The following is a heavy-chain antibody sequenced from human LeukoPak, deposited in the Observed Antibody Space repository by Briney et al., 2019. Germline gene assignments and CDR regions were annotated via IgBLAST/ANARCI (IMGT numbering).Heavy chain of an antibody. V-gene: IGHV3-53*01. J-gene: IGHJ4*02. CDR2: IYSGGST. Sequence: GGSLRLSCAASGFTVSSNYMSWVRQAPGKGLEWVSVIYSGGSTYYADSVKGRFTISRDNSKNTLYLQMNSLRAEDTAVYYCAGTLLGYSSSWDWGQGTLVTVSS. CDR3: AGTLLGYSSSWD. D-gene: IGHD6-13*01. CDR1: GFTVSSNY.